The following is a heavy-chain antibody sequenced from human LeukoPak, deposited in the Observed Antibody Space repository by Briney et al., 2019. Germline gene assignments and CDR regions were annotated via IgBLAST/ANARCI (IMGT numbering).Heavy chain of an antibody. V-gene: IGHV4-59*08. CDR2: IYYSGST. J-gene: IGHJ3*02. CDR1: GGSISSYY. CDR3: ARRRATVVTPEDAFDI. Sequence: SETLSLTCTVSGGSISSYYWSWIRQPPGKGLEWIGYIYYSGSTNYNPSLKSRVTISVDTSKNQFSLKLSSVTAADTAVYYCARRRATVVTPEDAFDIWGQGTMVTVSS. D-gene: IGHD4-23*01.